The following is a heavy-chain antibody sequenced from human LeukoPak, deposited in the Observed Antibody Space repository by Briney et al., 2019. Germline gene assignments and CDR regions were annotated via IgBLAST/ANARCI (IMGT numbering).Heavy chain of an antibody. V-gene: IGHV3-15*01. CDR3: ATGTEQQWLSLDY. CDR1: GFTLKNAW. D-gene: IGHD6-19*01. Sequence: GGSLRLSCVASGFTLKNAWMSWVRQAPGKGMEWVGRIRSKTDGGTTDYAAPVKGRFTISRDDSKNTLYLQMNSLKTEDTAVYFCATGTEQQWLSLDYWGQGTLVTVSS. CDR2: IRSKTDGGTT. J-gene: IGHJ4*02.